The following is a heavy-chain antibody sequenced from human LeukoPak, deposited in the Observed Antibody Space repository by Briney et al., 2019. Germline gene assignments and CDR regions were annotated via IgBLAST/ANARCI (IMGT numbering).Heavy chain of an antibody. CDR3: ARLRSDDYFNPWYFDY. D-gene: IGHD2/OR15-2a*01. CDR1: GYTFTSYG. V-gene: IGHV1-8*02. Sequence: ASVKVSCKASGYTFTSYGISWVRQAPGQGLEWMGWMNPNSGNTGYAQKLQGRVTMTRNTSISTAYMELSSLRSEDTAVYYCARLRSDDYFNPWYFDYWGQGTLVTVSS. CDR2: MNPNSGNT. J-gene: IGHJ4*02.